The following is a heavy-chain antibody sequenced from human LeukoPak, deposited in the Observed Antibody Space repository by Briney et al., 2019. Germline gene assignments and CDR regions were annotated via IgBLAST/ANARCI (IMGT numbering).Heavy chain of an antibody. CDR3: ALIPYCTTATCYYFDF. CDR1: GYTFTTYG. D-gene: IGHD2-2*01. V-gene: IGHV1-18*01. CDR2: ISTYNGDT. Sequence: ASVKVSCKASGYTFTTYGISWVRQAPGQGLEWMGWISTYNGDTDYAQKLQGRVTMTADTSTSTTYMELRSLRSDDTAVYYCALIPYCTTATCYYFDFWGQGTLVTVSS. J-gene: IGHJ4*02.